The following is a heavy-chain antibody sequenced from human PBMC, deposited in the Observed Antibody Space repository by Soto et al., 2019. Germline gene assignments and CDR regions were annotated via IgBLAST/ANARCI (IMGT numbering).Heavy chain of an antibody. J-gene: IGHJ4*02. V-gene: IGHV6-1*01. CDR3: ARDIVVVPAAVYYFDY. Sequence: SQTLSLTCAISGDSVSSNSAAWNWIRQSPSRGLEWLGRTYYRSKWYNDYAVSVKSRLTINPDTSKNQFSLQLNSVTPEDTALYYCARDIVVVPAAVYYFDYWGQGTLVTVSS. CDR1: GDSVSSNSAA. D-gene: IGHD2-2*01. CDR2: TYYRSKWYN.